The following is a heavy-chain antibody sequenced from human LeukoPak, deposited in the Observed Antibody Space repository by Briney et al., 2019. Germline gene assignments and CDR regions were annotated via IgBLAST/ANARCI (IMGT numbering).Heavy chain of an antibody. Sequence: GSSVKVSCKASGGTFSSYAISWVRQAPGQGLEWMGGIIPIFGTANYAQKFQGRVTITTDESTSTAYMELSSLRSEDTAVYYCASPPEPAITEYYFDYWGQGTLVTVSS. CDR3: ASPPEPAITEYYFDY. D-gene: IGHD2-21*02. CDR2: IIPIFGTA. J-gene: IGHJ4*02. CDR1: GGTFSSYA. V-gene: IGHV1-69*05.